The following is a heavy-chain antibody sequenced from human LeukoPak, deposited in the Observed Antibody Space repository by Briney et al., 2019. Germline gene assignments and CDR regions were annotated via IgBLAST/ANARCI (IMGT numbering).Heavy chain of an antibody. CDR1: GGSISSYY. D-gene: IGHD3-22*01. J-gene: IGHJ4*02. CDR3: ARHPDYYDSSGYYGNFDY. Sequence: SETLSLTCTVSGGSISSYYWSWIRQPPGKGLEWIGYIYYSGSTNYNPSLKSRVTISVDTSKNQFSMKLSSVTAADTAVYYCARHPDYYDSSGYYGNFDYWGQGTLVTVSS. V-gene: IGHV4-59*08. CDR2: IYYSGST.